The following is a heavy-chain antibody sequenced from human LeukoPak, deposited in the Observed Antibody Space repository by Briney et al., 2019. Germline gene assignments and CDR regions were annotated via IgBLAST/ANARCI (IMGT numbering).Heavy chain of an antibody. CDR1: GGTFGIYG. CDR3: ARGATGTTFYHRLDP. J-gene: IGHJ5*02. CDR2: IIPTYRTP. Sequence: SVKVSCKASGGTFGIYGMSWVRQAPGQGLEWMGGIIPTYRTPTYAERFQGRVTITTDDSTSTVYMELTSLRSEDTAVYYCARGATGTTFYHRLDPWGQGTLVTVSS. D-gene: IGHD1-7*01. V-gene: IGHV1-69*05.